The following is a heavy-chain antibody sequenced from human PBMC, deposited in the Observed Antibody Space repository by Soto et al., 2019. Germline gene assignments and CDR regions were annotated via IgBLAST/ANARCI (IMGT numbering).Heavy chain of an antibody. J-gene: IGHJ4*02. CDR1: GGTFSSYA. V-gene: IGHV1-69*13. CDR2: IIPIFGTA. D-gene: IGHD3-3*01. CDR3: ARGLRFLEPYYFDY. Sequence: GASVKVSCKASGGTFSSYAISWVRQAPGQGLEWMGGIIPIFGTANYAQKFQGRVTITADESTSTAYMELSSLRSEDTAVYYCARGLRFLEPYYFDYWGQGTLVTVSS.